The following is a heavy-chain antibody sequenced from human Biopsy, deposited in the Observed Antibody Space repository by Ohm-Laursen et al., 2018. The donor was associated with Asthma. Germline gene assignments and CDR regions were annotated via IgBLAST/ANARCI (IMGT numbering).Heavy chain of an antibody. D-gene: IGHD3-10*01. CDR2: ISYDGRVK. V-gene: IGHV3-30*18. CDR1: GFAFGNYA. CDR3: AKDRFDGSVTSHYYYYGIDV. J-gene: IGHJ6*02. Sequence: SLRLSCTASGFAFGNYAMYWVRQAPGKGPEWVALISYDGRVKGYVDSVKGRFTISRDNFRNTLYVEMSSLRPEDSATYYCAKDRFDGSVTSHYYYYGIDVWGQGTAVTVSS.